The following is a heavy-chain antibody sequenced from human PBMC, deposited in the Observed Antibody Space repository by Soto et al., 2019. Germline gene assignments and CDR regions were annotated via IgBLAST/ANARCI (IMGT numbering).Heavy chain of an antibody. V-gene: IGHV2-5*02. CDR3: AHRVVFILGPGPHDYYDSSGYYSY. CDR1: GFSLSTSGVG. D-gene: IGHD3-22*01. Sequence: QITLKESGPTLVKPTQTLTLTCTFSGFSLSTSGVGVGWIRQPPGKALEWLALIYWDDDKRYSPSLKSRLTITKDTSKNQVVLTMTNMDPVDTATYYCAHRVVFILGPGPHDYYDSSGYYSYWGQGTLVTVSS. CDR2: IYWDDDK. J-gene: IGHJ4*02.